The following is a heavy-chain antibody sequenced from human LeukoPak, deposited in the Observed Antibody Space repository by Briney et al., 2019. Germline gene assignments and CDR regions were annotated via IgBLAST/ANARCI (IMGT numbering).Heavy chain of an antibody. CDR1: GFTFSSYA. J-gene: IGHJ4*02. CDR2: INNSGGST. Sequence: PGGSLSLYCAASGFTFSSYAMTWVRQAPGKGLEWVSTINNSGGSTYYADSVKGRFTISRDNSKNTLYLQMNSLRAEDTAVYYCAKDRAVAAVTHFDYWGQGPLVTVSS. V-gene: IGHV3-23*01. D-gene: IGHD6-19*01. CDR3: AKDRAVAAVTHFDY.